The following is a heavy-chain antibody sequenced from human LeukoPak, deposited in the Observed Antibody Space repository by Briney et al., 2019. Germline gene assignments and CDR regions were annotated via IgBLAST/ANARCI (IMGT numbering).Heavy chain of an antibody. CDR3: ARGSDIVVEPPGYFDY. CDR2: INPSGGST. D-gene: IGHD2-2*01. V-gene: IGHV1-46*01. Sequence: ASVKVSCKASGGTFSSYAISWVRQAPGQGLEWMGIINPSGGSTSYAQKFQGRVTMTRDTSTSTVYMELSSLRSEDTAVYYCARGSDIVVEPPGYFDYWGQGTLVTVSS. CDR1: GGTFSSYA. J-gene: IGHJ4*02.